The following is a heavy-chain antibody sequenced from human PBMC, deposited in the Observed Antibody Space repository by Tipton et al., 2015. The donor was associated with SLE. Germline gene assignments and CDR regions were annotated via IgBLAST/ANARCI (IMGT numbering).Heavy chain of an antibody. J-gene: IGHJ2*01. CDR1: GGSFSGYY. Sequence: TLSLTCAVYGGSFSGYYWSWIRQPPGRGLEWIGEINHSGSTNYNPSLKSRVTISVDTSKNQFSLKLSSVTAADTAVYYCARGARYWYFDLWGRGTLVTVSS. CDR3: ARGARYWYFDL. D-gene: IGHD5-12*01. V-gene: IGHV4-34*01. CDR2: INHSGST.